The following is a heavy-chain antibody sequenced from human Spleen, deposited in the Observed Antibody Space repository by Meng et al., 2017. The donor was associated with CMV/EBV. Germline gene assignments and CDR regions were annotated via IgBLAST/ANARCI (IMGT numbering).Heavy chain of an antibody. CDR1: GYTFTSYY. Sequence: ASVKVSCKASGYTFTSYYIHWVRQAPGQGLEWMGLINPSDDNTNYAQKFQGRVTMTRDTSTSTVYMELSSLRSADTAVYYCARDSLLPGPLDYWGQGTLVTVSS. J-gene: IGHJ4*02. D-gene: IGHD2-15*01. CDR3: ARDSLLPGPLDY. CDR2: INPSDDNT. V-gene: IGHV1-46*01.